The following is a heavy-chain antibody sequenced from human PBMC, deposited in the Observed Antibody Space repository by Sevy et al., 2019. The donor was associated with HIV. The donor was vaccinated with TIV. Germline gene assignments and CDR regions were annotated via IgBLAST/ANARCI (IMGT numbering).Heavy chain of an antibody. D-gene: IGHD6-25*01. CDR1: GFSFSNYW. CDR3: VGDGPRDERAFVF. CDR2: IYSDGGGT. J-gene: IGHJ3*01. V-gene: IGHV3-74*01. Sequence: GGSLRLSCAASGFSFSNYWMHWVRQGPGKGLVWVSRIYSDGGGTNYADFVKGRFTISRDNAKSTLYLQMNSLRAEDTAVYYCVGDGPRDERAFVFWGQGTMVTVSS.